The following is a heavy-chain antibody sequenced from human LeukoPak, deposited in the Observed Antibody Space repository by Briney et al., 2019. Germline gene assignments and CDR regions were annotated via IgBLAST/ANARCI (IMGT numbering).Heavy chain of an antibody. D-gene: IGHD3-3*01. CDR3: AKVRVFDFWSGYYHYYYGMDV. V-gene: IGHV3-23*01. J-gene: IGHJ6*02. CDR1: GFTFRVYA. CDR2: ISGSGGNT. Sequence: GGSLRLSCAASGFTFRVYAMSWVRQAPGKGLEWVSTISGSGGNTYYADSVKGRFTISRDNSKNTLYLQMNSLRAEDTAVYYCAKVRVFDFWSGYYHYYYGMDVWGQGTTVTVSS.